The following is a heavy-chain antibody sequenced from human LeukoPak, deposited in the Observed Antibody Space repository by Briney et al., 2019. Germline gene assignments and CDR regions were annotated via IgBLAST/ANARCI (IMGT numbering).Heavy chain of an antibody. J-gene: IGHJ3*02. D-gene: IGHD3-10*01. CDR2: IYHSGST. CDR3: ASHRGPVLLWFGESWGAFDI. CDR1: GYSISSGYF. Sequence: PSETLSLTCTVSGYSISSGYFWGWIRQPPGKGLEWIGIIYHSGSTYYNSSLKSRVTISVDTSKNQFSLKLSSVTAADTAVYYCASHRGPVLLWFGESWGAFDIWGQGTMVTVSS. V-gene: IGHV4-38-2*02.